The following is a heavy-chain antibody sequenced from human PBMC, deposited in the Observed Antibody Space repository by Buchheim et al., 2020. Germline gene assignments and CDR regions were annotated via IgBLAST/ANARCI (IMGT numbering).Heavy chain of an antibody. CDR3: ASTGIAAAGTRGMDV. V-gene: IGHV4-61*02. Sequence: QVQLQESGPGLVKPSQTLSLTCTVSGGSISSGSYYCSWIRQPAGKGLEWIGRIYTSGSTNYNPSLKSRVTISVDPSKNQFSLKLSSVTAADTAVYYCASTGIAAAGTRGMDVWGQGTT. CDR1: GGSISSGSYY. CDR2: IYTSGST. J-gene: IGHJ6*02. D-gene: IGHD6-13*01.